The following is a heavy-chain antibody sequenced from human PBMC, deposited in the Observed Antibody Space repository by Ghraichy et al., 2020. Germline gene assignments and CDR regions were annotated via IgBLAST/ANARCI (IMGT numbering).Heavy chain of an antibody. CDR2: IDDSGNT. V-gene: IGHV4-34*01. CDR1: GGSFSGYY. CDR3: ARPGAGSGWYYFDY. Sequence: SETLSLTCAVYGGSFSGYYWTWIRQSPGKGLEWIGEIDDSGNTKYNPSLKSRVTISVDRSMNQFSLKLSSVTAADTAVYYCARPGAGSGWYYFDYWGQGNLVTVSS. J-gene: IGHJ4*02. D-gene: IGHD6-19*01.